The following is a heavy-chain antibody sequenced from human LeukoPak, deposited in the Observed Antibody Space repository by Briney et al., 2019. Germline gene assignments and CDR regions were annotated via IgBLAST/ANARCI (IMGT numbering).Heavy chain of an antibody. CDR3: ARDYYGSGPDDYFDY. Sequence: SETLSLTCSVSGASIRSGDYYWSWIRQPPGKGLEWIGYIYYTGSTYYNPSLKSRVTISLDTSKNQFSLKLSSVTAADTAVYYCARDYYGSGPDDYFDYWGLETLVTVSS. D-gene: IGHD3-10*01. CDR1: GASIRSGDYY. CDR2: IYYTGST. J-gene: IGHJ4*02. V-gene: IGHV4-30-4*01.